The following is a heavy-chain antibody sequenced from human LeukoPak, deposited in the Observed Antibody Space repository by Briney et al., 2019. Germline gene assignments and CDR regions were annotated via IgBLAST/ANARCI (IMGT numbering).Heavy chain of an antibody. V-gene: IGHV3-23*01. CDR2: ISGSGGST. CDR3: AKEGYYDSSGYNWFDP. D-gene: IGHD3-22*01. J-gene: IGHJ5*02. CDR1: GFTFSSYA. Sequence: PGGSLRLSCAASGFTFSSYAMSWVRQAPGKGLEWVSAISGSGGSTYYADSVKGRFTISRDNSKNTLHLQMNSLRAEDTAVYYCAKEGYYDSSGYNWFDPWGQGTLVTVSS.